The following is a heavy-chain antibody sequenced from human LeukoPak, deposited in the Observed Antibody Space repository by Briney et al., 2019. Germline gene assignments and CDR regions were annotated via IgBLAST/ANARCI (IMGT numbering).Heavy chain of an antibody. CDR2: IYYSGST. CDR1: GGSVSSHY. Sequence: SETLSLTCTVSGGSVSSHYWSWIRQPPGKGLEWIGYIYYSGSTNYNPSLKSRVTISVDTSKNQFSLKLSSVTAADTAVYYCARRRMDCSGGSCYSHAFDIWGQGTMVTVSS. V-gene: IGHV4-59*08. CDR3: ARRRMDCSGGSCYSHAFDI. D-gene: IGHD2-15*01. J-gene: IGHJ3*02.